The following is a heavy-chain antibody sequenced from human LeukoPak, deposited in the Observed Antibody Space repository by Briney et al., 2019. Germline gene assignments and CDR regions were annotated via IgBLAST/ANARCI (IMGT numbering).Heavy chain of an antibody. V-gene: IGHV3-53*01. CDR2: IYSDGST. CDR3: AGSGYWGYFDY. J-gene: IGHJ4*02. Sequence: GGSLRLSCAASGFTVSSNYMSWVRQAPGKGLEWVSIIYSDGSTHYADSMKGRFTISRDNSKNTLYLQMNSLRAEDTAMYYCAGSGYWGYFDYWGQGTLVTVSS. CDR1: GFTVSSNY. D-gene: IGHD3-22*01.